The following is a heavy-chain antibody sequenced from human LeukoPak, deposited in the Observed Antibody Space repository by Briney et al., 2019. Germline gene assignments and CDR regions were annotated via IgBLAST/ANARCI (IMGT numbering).Heavy chain of an antibody. CDR2: IYYSGST. Sequence: PSETLSLTCTVSGGSISSGDYYWSWIRQPPGKGLEWIGYIYYSGSTYYNPSLKSRVTISVDTSKNQFSLKLSSVTAADTAVYYCARGAAAADPGVRFDPWGQGTLVTVSS. V-gene: IGHV4-30-4*01. CDR3: ARGAAAADPGVRFDP. J-gene: IGHJ5*02. CDR1: GGSISSGDYY. D-gene: IGHD6-13*01.